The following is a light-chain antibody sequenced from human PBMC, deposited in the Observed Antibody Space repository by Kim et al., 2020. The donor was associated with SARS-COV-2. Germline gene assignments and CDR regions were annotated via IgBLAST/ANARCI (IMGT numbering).Light chain of an antibody. V-gene: IGLV2-8*01. J-gene: IGLJ2*01. CDR2: EVS. CDR1: SSDVGGYNY. Sequence: GPSVTISCTGTSSDVGGYNYSSWYQQHPGKAPKLMIYEVSKRPSGVPDRFSGSKSGNTASLTVSGLQAEDEADYYCSSYAGSNNLVFGGGTQLTVL. CDR3: SSYAGSNNLV.